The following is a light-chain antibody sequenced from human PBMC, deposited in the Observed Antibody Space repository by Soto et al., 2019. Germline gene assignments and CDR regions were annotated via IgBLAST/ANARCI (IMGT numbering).Light chain of an antibody. CDR2: VAS. CDR1: QSVSIY. Sequence: EIVMTQSPATLSVSPGERATLSYRASQSVSIYLAWYQQIPGLALRLLIYVASARATGIPDRFSDSGSGTEFTLTISSVQSGDFAVYYCQRYNNWPPWTFGQGTMVDI. V-gene: IGKV3-15*01. CDR3: QRYNNWPPWT. J-gene: IGKJ1*01.